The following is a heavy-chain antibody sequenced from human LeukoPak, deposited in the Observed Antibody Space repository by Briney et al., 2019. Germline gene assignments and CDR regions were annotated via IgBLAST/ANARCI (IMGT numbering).Heavy chain of an antibody. J-gene: IGHJ4*02. D-gene: IGHD1-26*01. CDR2: IKSGSTTI. CDR1: GFTFSSYS. V-gene: IGHV3-48*04. CDR3: ARASGIYQVFDY. Sequence: PGGSLRLSCAASGFTFSSYSMNWVRQAPGKGLEWVSYIKSGSTTIYYADSVKGRFTISRDNAKNSLYLQMNSLRAEDTAVYYCARASGIYQVFDYWGQGTLVTVSS.